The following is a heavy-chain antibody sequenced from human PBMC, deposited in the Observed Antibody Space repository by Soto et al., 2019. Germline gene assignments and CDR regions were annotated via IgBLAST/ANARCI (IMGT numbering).Heavy chain of an antibody. Sequence: SQTLSLTCAISGDSVSSSSAAWNWIRQSPSRGLEWLGRAYYRSKWYYDYAVSFKGRITIIPDTSKNQFSLQLKSVTPDDTAVYYCPRSATDRPSTFFDYWGQGTQLTVSS. CDR2: AYYRSKWYY. D-gene: IGHD6-6*01. CDR1: GDSVSSSSAA. J-gene: IGHJ4*02. CDR3: PRSATDRPSTFFDY. V-gene: IGHV6-1*01.